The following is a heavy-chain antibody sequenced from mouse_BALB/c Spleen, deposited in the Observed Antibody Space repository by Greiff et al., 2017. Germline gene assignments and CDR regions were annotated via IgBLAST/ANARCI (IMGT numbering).Heavy chain of an antibody. D-gene: IGHD1-1*01. CDR1: GYAFTNYL. Sequence: QVQLKQSGAELVRPGTSVKVSCKASGYAFTNYLIEWVKQRPGQGLEWIGVINPGSGGTNYNEKFKGKATLTADKSSSTAYMQLSSLTSDDSAVYFCARWYYGSRGYFDYWGQGTTLTVSS. J-gene: IGHJ2*01. CDR3: ARWYYGSRGYFDY. CDR2: INPGSGGT. V-gene: IGHV1-54*01.